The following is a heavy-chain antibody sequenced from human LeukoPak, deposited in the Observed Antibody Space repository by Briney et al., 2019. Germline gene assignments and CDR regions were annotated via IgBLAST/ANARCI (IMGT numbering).Heavy chain of an antibody. CDR3: ARLPRGIAVARDY. CDR1: GFTVSSNY. V-gene: IGHV3-66*04. J-gene: IGHJ4*02. CDR2: IHSGGST. Sequence: GSLRLSCAASGFTVSSNYMSWVRQAPGKGLEWVSVIHSGGSTYYADSVKGRFTISRDNSKNTLYLQMNSLRAEDTAVYYCARLPRGIAVARDYWGQGTLVTVSS. D-gene: IGHD6-19*01.